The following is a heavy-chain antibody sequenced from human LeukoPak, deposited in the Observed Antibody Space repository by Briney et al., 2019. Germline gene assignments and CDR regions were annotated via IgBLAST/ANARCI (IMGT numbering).Heavy chain of an antibody. V-gene: IGHV1-2*02. CDR1: GYTFTGYY. D-gene: IGHD2-15*01. Sequence: ASVKVSCKASGYTFTGYYMHWVRQAPGQGLEWMGWINPNSGGTNYAQKFQGRVTMTRDTSISTAYMELSRLRSDDTAVYYCARGAAAATYYYYGMDVWGQGTTVTVSS. CDR3: ARGAAAATYYYYGMDV. J-gene: IGHJ6*02. CDR2: INPNSGGT.